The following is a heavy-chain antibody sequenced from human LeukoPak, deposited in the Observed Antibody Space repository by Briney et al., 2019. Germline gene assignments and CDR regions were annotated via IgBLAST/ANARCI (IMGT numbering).Heavy chain of an antibody. CDR1: GGSLSSYY. V-gene: IGHV4-59*01. D-gene: IGHD3-9*01. CDR3: ARDRRYDIVTGPRFDY. Sequence: SETLSLTCTVSGGSLSSYYWSWMRQPPGKGLEWSGYIYYSGSTNYNPSLKSRDTISVDTSKNQFSLKLSSVTAADTAVYYCARDRRYDIVTGPRFDYWGQGTLVTVSS. J-gene: IGHJ4*02. CDR2: IYYSGST.